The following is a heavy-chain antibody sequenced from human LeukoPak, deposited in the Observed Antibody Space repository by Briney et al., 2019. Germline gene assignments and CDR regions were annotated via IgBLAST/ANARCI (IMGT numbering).Heavy chain of an antibody. CDR1: GFTFSSYA. D-gene: IGHD3-3*01. V-gene: IGHV3-23*01. Sequence: GGSLRLSCAASGFTFSSYAMSWVRQAPGKGLEWVSAISGSGGSTYYADSVKGRFTISRDNSKKTLYLQMNSLRAEDTAVYYCAKGAVFLEWLLEGDYFDYWGQGTLVTVSS. J-gene: IGHJ4*02. CDR3: AKGAVFLEWLLEGDYFDY. CDR2: ISGSGGST.